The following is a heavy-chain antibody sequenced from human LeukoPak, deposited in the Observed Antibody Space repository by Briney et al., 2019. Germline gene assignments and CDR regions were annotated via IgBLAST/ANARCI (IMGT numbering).Heavy chain of an antibody. V-gene: IGHV3-30*18. Sequence: PGGSLRLSCAASGFTFSTYGMHWVRQAPGKGLEWMALLSYDGSNKYYADSVKGRFTISRDNSKNTVYLQMNSLRAEDTAVYYCAKGGYCSSSSCYQGVFDIWGQGTMVTVSS. CDR1: GFTFSTYG. D-gene: IGHD2-2*03. CDR3: AKGGYCSSSSCYQGVFDI. CDR2: LSYDGSNK. J-gene: IGHJ3*02.